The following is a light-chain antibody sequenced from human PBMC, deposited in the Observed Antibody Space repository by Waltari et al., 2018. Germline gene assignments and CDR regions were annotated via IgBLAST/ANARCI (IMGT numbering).Light chain of an antibody. V-gene: IGLV2-14*03. J-gene: IGLJ2*01. CDR3: SSYTSSSTLEV. CDR2: DVS. Sequence: QSALTQPASVSGPPGQSITISCPGTRSDVGGYNFVSWYQQHPGKAPKLMIYDVSNRPSGVSNRFSGSKSGNTASLTISGLQAEDEADYYCSSYTSSSTLEVFGGGTKLTVL. CDR1: RSDVGGYNF.